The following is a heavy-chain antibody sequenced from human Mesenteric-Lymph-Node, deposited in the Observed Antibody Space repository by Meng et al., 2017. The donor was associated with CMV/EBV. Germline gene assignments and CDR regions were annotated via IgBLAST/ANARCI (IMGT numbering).Heavy chain of an antibody. D-gene: IGHD3-3*01. V-gene: IGHV3-21*01. CDR3: ARISIFGMVTTSYYYYGMDV. J-gene: IGHJ6*02. CDR1: GFTFSSYS. CDR2: ISSSSSYI. Sequence: GGSLRLSCAASGFTFSSYSMNWVRQAPGKGLEWVSSISSSSSYIYYADSVKGRFTISRDNAKNSLYLQMNSLRAEDTAVYYCARISIFGMVTTSYYYYGMDVWGQGTTVTVSS.